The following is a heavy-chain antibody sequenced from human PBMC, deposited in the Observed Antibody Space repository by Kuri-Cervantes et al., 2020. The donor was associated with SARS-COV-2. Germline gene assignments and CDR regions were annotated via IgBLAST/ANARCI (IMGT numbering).Heavy chain of an antibody. CDR2: LNPGGAT. V-gene: IGHV3-53*05. Sequence: LSLTCAASGFTVSTHFMNFFRQSAGKGLEWVSSLNPGGATFYADSVKGRFTISTDTSKNMVFLQMNNLRSDDTAVYYCARSTPFRRLVVISQGGAFDIWGQGTMVTVSS. CDR1: GFTVSTHF. D-gene: IGHD3-22*01. J-gene: IGHJ3*02. CDR3: ARSTPFRRLVVISQGGAFDI.